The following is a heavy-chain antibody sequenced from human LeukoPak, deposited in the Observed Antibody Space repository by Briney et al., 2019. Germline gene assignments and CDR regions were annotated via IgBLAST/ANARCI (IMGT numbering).Heavy chain of an antibody. CDR3: ARSPLYWGLYYYYMDV. CDR2: IYYSGST. CDR1: GGSISSSSYY. V-gene: IGHV4-39*01. D-gene: IGHD7-27*01. J-gene: IGHJ6*03. Sequence: KTSETLSLTCTVSGGSISSSSYYWGWIRQPPGKGLEWIGSIYYSGSTYYNPSLKSRVTISVDTSKNQFSLKLSSVTAADTAVYYCARSPLYWGLYYYYMDVWGKGTTVTVSS.